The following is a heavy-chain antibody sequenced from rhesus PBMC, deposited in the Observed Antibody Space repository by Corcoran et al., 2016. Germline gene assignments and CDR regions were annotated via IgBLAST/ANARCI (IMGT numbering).Heavy chain of an antibody. CDR3: ARDPPEGYDYALDV. CDR2: SRGTNPNT. Sequence: QVQLQESGPGLVNPSESLYLTCAIQGYPISIAYGWPWIRQPPGQGVEWIGNSRGTNPNTGYSPSRKRRVTLSKDTSNNHFSLKLNSVTAAATAVYCCARDPPEGYDYALDVWGRGIQVTVSS. J-gene: IGHJ5-2*02. CDR1: GYPISIAYG. V-gene: IGHV4-127*01. D-gene: IGHD4-29*01.